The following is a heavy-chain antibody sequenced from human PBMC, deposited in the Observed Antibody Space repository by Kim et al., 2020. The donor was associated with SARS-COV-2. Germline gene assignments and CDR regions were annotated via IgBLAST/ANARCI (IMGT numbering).Heavy chain of an antibody. D-gene: IGHD1-26*01. CDR1: GGSISGANYY. Sequence: SETLPLTCSVSGGSISGANYYWSWIRQLPGKGLEWIGFIYYSGSTYYNPSLKSRVTISVDTSKNDFSLRLSSVTAAETAVYYCARDPGGRYYVYGMDVWG. CDR2: IYYSGST. J-gene: IGHJ6*01. CDR3: ARDPGGRYYVYGMDV. V-gene: IGHV4-31*03.